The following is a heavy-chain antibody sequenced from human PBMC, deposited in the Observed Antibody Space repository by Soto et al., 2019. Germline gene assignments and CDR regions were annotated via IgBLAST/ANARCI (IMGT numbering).Heavy chain of an antibody. D-gene: IGHD3-10*01. V-gene: IGHV3-53*01. J-gene: IGHJ3*02. Sequence: GGCLRLSCAASGFVVSDKYMNWVRQAPGKGLEWVSVIYTSGTTYYADSAKGRFTISRDNFKNTLYLQMNSLRAEDTAMYYCARDGFGRYDGSGSEAFDIWGQGTMVTVSS. CDR2: IYTSGTT. CDR1: GFVVSDKY. CDR3: ARDGFGRYDGSGSEAFDI.